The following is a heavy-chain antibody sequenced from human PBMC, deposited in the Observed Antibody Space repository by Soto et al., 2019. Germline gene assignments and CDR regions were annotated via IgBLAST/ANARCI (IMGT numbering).Heavy chain of an antibody. Sequence: GASVKLSCKDSGYTFTSYAMHWVRQAPGQRLEWMGWINAGNGNTKYSQKFQGRVTITRDTSASTAYMELSSLRSEDTAVYYCASMWFGEWPFDYWGQGTLVTVSS. J-gene: IGHJ4*02. CDR1: GYTFTSYA. CDR3: ASMWFGEWPFDY. V-gene: IGHV1-3*01. CDR2: INAGNGNT. D-gene: IGHD3-10*01.